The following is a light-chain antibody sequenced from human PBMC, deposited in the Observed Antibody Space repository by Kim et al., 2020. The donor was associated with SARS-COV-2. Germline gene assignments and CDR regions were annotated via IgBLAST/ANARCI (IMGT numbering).Light chain of an antibody. CDR1: SSDVCGYNY. V-gene: IGLV2-8*01. CDR3: SSYAGSNRV. Sequence: PGQSVTISCTGTSSDVCGYNYVSWYQQHPGKAPKLMIYEVSKRPSGVPDRFSGSKSGNTASLAVSGLQAEDEADYYCSSYAGSNRVFGGGTKLTVL. J-gene: IGLJ2*01. CDR2: EVS.